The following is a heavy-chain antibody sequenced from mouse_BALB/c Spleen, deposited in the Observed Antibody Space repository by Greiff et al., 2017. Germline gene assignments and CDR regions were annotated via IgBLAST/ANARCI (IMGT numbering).Heavy chain of an antibody. Sequence: EVKLMESGGGLVQPGGSRKLSCAASGFTFSSFGMHWVRQAPEKGLEWVAYISSGSSTIYYADTVKGRFTISRDNPKNTLFLQMTSLRSEDTAMYYCARSFYYDYDGGYAMDYWGQGTSVTVSS. D-gene: IGHD2-4*01. CDR3: ARSFYYDYDGGYAMDY. V-gene: IGHV5-17*02. CDR2: ISSGSSTI. J-gene: IGHJ4*01. CDR1: GFTFSSFG.